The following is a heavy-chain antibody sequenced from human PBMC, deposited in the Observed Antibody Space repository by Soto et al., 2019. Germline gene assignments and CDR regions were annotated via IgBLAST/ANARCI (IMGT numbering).Heavy chain of an antibody. CDR1: GGTFSSSA. CDR2: IIPIFGTA. Sequence: ASVKVSCKASGGTFSSSAISWVRQAPGQGLEWMGGIIPIFGTANYAQKFQGRVTITADESTSTAYMELNSLRVEDTAMYYCAFGTRGVVDTYYHYWGRGTMVTVSS. D-gene: IGHD3-10*01. V-gene: IGHV1-69*13. CDR3: AFGTRGVVDTYYHY. J-gene: IGHJ4*02.